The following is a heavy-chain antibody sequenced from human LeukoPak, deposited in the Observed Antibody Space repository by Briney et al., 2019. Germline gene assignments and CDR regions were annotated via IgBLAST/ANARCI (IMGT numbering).Heavy chain of an antibody. D-gene: IGHD5-18*01. CDR3: ARAPPDVDTTMAMDH. V-gene: IGHV3-21*01. CDR2: ISSRSSYI. Sequence: PGGSLRLSCAASEFTFTNYAIDWVRQAPGKGLEWVSSISSRSSYIYYADSVKGRFTISRDNAKNSLYLQMNSLRAEDTAVYYCARAPPDVDTTMAMDHWGRGTLVTVSS. J-gene: IGHJ4*02. CDR1: EFTFTNYA.